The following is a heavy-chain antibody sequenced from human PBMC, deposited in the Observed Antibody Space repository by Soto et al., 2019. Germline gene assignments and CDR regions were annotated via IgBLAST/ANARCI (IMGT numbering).Heavy chain of an antibody. CDR3: ARDSGSSYGAQHGDY. CDR1: GFTFSSYS. CDR2: ISSSSSTI. V-gene: IGHV3-48*02. Sequence: EVQLVESGGDLVQPGGSLRLSCAASGFTFSSYSMNWVRQAPGKGLEWVSYISSSSSTIYYADSVKGRFTISRDNAKNSLYLQMNSLRDEDTAVYYCARDSGSSYGAQHGDYWGQGTLVTVSS. J-gene: IGHJ4*02. D-gene: IGHD4-17*01.